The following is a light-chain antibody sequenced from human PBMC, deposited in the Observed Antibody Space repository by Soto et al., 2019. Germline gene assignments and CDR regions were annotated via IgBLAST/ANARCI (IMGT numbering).Light chain of an antibody. CDR1: SSNIGAGYY. CDR3: QSYDSSLSGSWV. J-gene: IGLJ1*01. CDR2: GNS. Sequence: QSVLTQPPSVSGAPGQRVTISCTGSSSNIGAGYYVHWYQQLPGTAPKLLIYGNSNRPSGVPDRFSGSKSGTSASLAITGLQAEDEAEYYCQSYDSSLSGSWVFGTGTKLTVL. V-gene: IGLV1-40*01.